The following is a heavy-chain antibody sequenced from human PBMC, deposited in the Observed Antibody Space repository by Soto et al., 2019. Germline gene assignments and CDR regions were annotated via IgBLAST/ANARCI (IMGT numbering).Heavy chain of an antibody. CDR3: ARVYSGSYSDY. CDR1: GGSMRSNNR. D-gene: IGHD1-26*01. J-gene: IGHJ4*02. CDR2: IFHSGST. Sequence: QVQLQESGPGLVKPSGTLSLTCAVSGGSMRSNNRWSWVRQPPGKGLEWIGEIFHSGSTNYNPSLKTRVTISVDKSTNQFSLKLSSVTAADTAVYYCARVYSGSYSDYWGQGTLVTVSS. V-gene: IGHV4-4*02.